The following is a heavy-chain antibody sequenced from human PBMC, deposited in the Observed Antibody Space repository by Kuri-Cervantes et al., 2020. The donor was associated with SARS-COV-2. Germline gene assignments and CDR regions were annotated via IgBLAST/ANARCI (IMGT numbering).Heavy chain of an antibody. D-gene: IGHD3-3*01. J-gene: IGHJ6*03. V-gene: IGHV3-30*04. CDR1: GFTFSSYA. CDR3: ARDHQYYDFWSGYFTKDYYYYYYMDV. Sequence: GESLKISCAASGFTFSSYAMHWVRQAPGKGLEWVAVISYDGSNKYYADSVKGRFTISRDNSKNTLYLQMNSLRAEDTAVYYCARDHQYYDFWSGYFTKDYYYYYYMDVWGKGTTV. CDR2: ISYDGSNK.